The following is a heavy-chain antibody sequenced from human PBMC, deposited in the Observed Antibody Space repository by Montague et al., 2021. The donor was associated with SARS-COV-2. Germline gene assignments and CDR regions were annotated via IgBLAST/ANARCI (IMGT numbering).Heavy chain of an antibody. Sequence: CAISGDSVSTSSGTWNWVRLSPSRGLEWLGRTYYRSEWYPDYSVSVKSRISINPDTSKNQFSLQLNSVTPEDTAVYYCARAERGSCGDGNCYQYFFNYWGQGTLVTVSS. CDR2: TYYRSEWYP. CDR1: GDSVSTSSGT. CDR3: ARAERGSCGDGNCYQYFFNY. D-gene: IGHD2-15*01. J-gene: IGHJ4*02. V-gene: IGHV6-1*01.